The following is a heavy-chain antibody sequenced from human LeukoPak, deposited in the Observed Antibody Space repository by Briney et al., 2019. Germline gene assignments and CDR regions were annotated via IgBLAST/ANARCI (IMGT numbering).Heavy chain of an antibody. J-gene: IGHJ4*02. D-gene: IGHD6-13*01. CDR3: ARVRSSSWYFDY. CDR2: IFYSGST. Sequence: SETLSLTCTVSGGSISSYYWSWIRQPPGKGLEWIGYIFYSGSTNYNPSLKSRVTISVDTSKNQFYLKLSCVTAADTAVYYCARVRSSSWYFDYWGQGTLVTVSS. CDR1: GGSISSYY. V-gene: IGHV4-59*12.